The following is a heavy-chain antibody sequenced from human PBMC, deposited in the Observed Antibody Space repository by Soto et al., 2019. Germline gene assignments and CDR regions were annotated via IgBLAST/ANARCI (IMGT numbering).Heavy chain of an antibody. D-gene: IGHD1-1*01. J-gene: IGHJ4*02. CDR2: ISYDGSNK. CDR1: GFTFSSYG. Sequence: GGSLRLSCAASGFTFSSYGMHWVRQAPGKGLEWVAVISYDGSNKYYADSVKGRFTISRDNSKNTLYLQMNSLRAEDTAVYYCAKTRIFYGTPPDYWGQGTLVTVSS. CDR3: AKTRIFYGTPPDY. V-gene: IGHV3-30*18.